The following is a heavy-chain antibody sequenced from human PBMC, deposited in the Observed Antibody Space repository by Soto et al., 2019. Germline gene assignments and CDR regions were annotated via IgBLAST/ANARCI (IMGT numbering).Heavy chain of an antibody. CDR1: GGSISSYY. Sequence: SETLSLTCTVSGGSISSYYWSWIRQPPGKGLEWIGYIYYSGSTNYNPSLKSRVTISVDTSKNQFSLKLSSVTAADTAVYYCARAGAIFGVVTPSHILSYYYYGMDVWGQGTTVTVSS. D-gene: IGHD3-3*01. CDR2: IYYSGST. J-gene: IGHJ6*02. V-gene: IGHV4-59*01. CDR3: ARAGAIFGVVTPSHILSYYYYGMDV.